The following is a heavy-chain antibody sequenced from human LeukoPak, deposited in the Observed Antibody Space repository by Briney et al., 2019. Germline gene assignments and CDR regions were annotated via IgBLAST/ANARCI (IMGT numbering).Heavy chain of an antibody. D-gene: IGHD5-12*01. J-gene: IGHJ4*02. Sequence: GASVKVSCKASGYTFTGYYMHWVRQAPGQGLEWMEWINPNSGGTKYAQKFQGRVTMTRDTSISTTYMELSRLRSDDTAVYYCARDPWATYSDYDSSYWGQGTLVTVSS. CDR1: GYTFTGYY. V-gene: IGHV1-2*02. CDR2: INPNSGGT. CDR3: ARDPWATYSDYDSSY.